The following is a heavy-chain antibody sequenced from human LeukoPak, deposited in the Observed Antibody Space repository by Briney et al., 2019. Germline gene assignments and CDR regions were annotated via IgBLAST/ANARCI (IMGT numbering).Heavy chain of an antibody. CDR3: ARELDDAFYF. CDR2: ISNSSSYI. J-gene: IGHJ3*01. Sequence: PGGSLRLSCAASGFTFSSYSMNWVRQAPGKGLEWVSYISNSSSYIYYADSVKGRFTISRDNAKNSLYLQMNSLRAEDTAVYYCARELDDAFYFWGQGTMVTVSS. CDR1: GFTFSSYS. V-gene: IGHV3-21*01.